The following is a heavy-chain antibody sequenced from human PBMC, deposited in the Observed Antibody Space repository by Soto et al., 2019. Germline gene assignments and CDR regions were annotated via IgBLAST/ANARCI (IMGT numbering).Heavy chain of an antibody. J-gene: IGHJ5*02. V-gene: IGHV3-11*01. CDR1: GFTFSDYY. D-gene: IGHD3-3*01. Sequence: LRLSFAASGFTFSDYYMSWIRQAPGKGLEWVSYISSSGSTIYYADSVKGRFTISRDNAKNSLYLQMNSLRAEDTAVYYCASDFWSGFSGGPWGQGTLVTVSS. CDR3: ASDFWSGFSGGP. CDR2: ISSSGSTI.